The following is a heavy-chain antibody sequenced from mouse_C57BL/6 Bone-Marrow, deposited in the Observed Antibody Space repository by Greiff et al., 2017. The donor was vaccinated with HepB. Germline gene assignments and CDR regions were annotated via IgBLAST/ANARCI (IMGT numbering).Heavy chain of an antibody. CDR2: SRNKANDYTT. J-gene: IGHJ2*01. CDR3: ARDALGGTGYFDY. Sequence: EVHLVESGGGLVQSGRSLRLSCATSGFTFSDFYMEWVRQAPGKGLEWIAASRNKANDYTTEYSASVKGRFIVSRDTSQSILYLQMNALRAEDTAIYYCARDALGGTGYFDYWGQGTTLTVSS. CDR1: GFTFSDFY. V-gene: IGHV7-1*01. D-gene: IGHD4-1*01.